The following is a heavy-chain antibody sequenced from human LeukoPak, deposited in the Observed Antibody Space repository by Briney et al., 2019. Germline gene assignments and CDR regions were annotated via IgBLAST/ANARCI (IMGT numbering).Heavy chain of an antibody. CDR1: GYTFTSYG. J-gene: IGHJ4*02. CDR3: ARIYYDYVWGSYRQPLFDY. D-gene: IGHD3-16*02. Sequence: GASVKVSCKASGYTFTSYGISWVRQAPGQELEWMGWISAYNGNTNYAQKLQGRVTMTTDTSTSTAYMELRSLRSDDTAVYYCARIYYDYVWGSYRQPLFDYWGQGTLVTVSS. CDR2: ISAYNGNT. V-gene: IGHV1-18*01.